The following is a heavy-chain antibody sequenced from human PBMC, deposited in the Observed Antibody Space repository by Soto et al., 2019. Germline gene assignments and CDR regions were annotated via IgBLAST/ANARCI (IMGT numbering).Heavy chain of an antibody. CDR2: ISNYNGDT. D-gene: IGHD3-10*02. V-gene: IGHV1-18*01. J-gene: IGHJ4*02. CDR1: GYTFTSYG. Sequence: QVKLVQSGAEVKKPGASVKVSCKASGYTFTSYGISWVRQAPGQGLEWMGWISNYNGDTNYAQKLQGRVTMTTDTSTSTAYMELRSRKSDDTAVYYCRSGGQLFGGNYFDYWGQGTVVTVSS. CDR3: RSGGQLFGGNYFDY.